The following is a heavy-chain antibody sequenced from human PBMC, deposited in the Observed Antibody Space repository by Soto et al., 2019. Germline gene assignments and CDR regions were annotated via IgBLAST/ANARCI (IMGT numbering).Heavy chain of an antibody. CDR1: GFTCSDYY. V-gene: IGHV3-11*01. CDR2: ISSGAITI. J-gene: IGHJ4*02. CDR3: AGQYSSSSVEF. D-gene: IGHD6-6*01. Sequence: QVQLVESGGGLVKPGGSLRLSCAASGFTCSDYYMNWIRQAPGKGLEWVSYISSGAITIYYADSVKGRFTISRDNAKNSLYLKMNSLRAEDTAVYYGAGQYSSSSVEFWGQGTLVTAAS.